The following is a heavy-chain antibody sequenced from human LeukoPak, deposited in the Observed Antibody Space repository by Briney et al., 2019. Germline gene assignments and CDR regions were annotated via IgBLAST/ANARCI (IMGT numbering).Heavy chain of an antibody. CDR2: INPSGDFT. J-gene: IGHJ5*02. Sequence: ASVKVSCKASGYTFGTHWMHWVRQAPGQGLEWMAIINPSGDFTSYSQKFQGRVTITADESTSTACMELSSLRSEDTAVYYCARGAVVTAILIDWFDPWGQGTLVTVSS. D-gene: IGHD2-21*02. CDR1: GYTFGTHW. CDR3: ARGAVVTAILIDWFDP. V-gene: IGHV1-46*01.